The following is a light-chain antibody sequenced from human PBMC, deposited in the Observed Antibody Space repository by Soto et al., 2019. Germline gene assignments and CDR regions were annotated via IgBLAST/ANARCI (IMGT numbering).Light chain of an antibody. V-gene: IGKV3-20*01. CDR1: QSVSSSY. CDR3: QPYGSSPRT. Sequence: EIVLTQSPGTLSLSPGERATLSCRASQSVSSSYLAWYQQKPGQAPRLLIYGASSRATGIPDRFSGSGSGTDFTLTIRRLEHEDFAVYYCQPYGSSPRTFGQGTKLEIQ. CDR2: GAS. J-gene: IGKJ2*01.